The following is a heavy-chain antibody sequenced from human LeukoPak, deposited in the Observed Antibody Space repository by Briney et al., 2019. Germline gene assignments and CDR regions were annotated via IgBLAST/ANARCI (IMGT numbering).Heavy chain of an antibody. D-gene: IGHD2-2*02. CDR2: ISAYNGNT. J-gene: IGHJ4*02. CDR3: AREDYTWDY. CDR1: GYTFTSYD. Sequence: ASVKVSCKASGYTFTSYDINWVRQATGQGLEWMGWISAYNGNTNYAQKFQGRVTMTTDTSTSTAYMELRSLRSDDTAVYYCAREDYTWDYWGQGTLVTVSS. V-gene: IGHV1-18*01.